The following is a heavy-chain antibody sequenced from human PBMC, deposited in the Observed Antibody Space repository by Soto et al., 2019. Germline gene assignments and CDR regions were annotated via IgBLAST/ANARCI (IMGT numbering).Heavy chain of an antibody. D-gene: IGHD2-8*01. CDR3: ARANRRYCTNGVCFYYYYYMDV. J-gene: IGHJ6*03. CDR1: GGSISSGGYY. Sequence: SETLSLTCPVSGGSISSGGYYWSWIRQHPGKGLEWIGYIYYSGSTYYNPSLKSRVTISVDTSKNQFSLKLSSVTAADTAVYYCARANRRYCTNGVCFYYYYYMDVWGKGTTVTVSS. V-gene: IGHV4-31*03. CDR2: IYYSGST.